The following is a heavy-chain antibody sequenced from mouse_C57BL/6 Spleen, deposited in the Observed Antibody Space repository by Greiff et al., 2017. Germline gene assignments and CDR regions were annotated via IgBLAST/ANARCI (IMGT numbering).Heavy chain of an antibody. D-gene: IGHD1-2*01. V-gene: IGHV5-9*01. CDR3: AGHYYGNYFDY. CDR1: GFTFSSYT. CDR2: ISGGGGNT. J-gene: IGHJ2*01. Sequence: EVKLMESGGGLVKPGGSLKLSCAASGFTFSSYTMSWVRQTPEKRLEWVATISGGGGNTYYPDIVKGRFTISRDNAKNTLYLQMSSLRSEDTALYYCAGHYYGNYFDYWGQGTTLTVSS.